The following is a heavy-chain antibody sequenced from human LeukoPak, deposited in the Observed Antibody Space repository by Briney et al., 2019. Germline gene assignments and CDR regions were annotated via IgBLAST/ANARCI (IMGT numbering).Heavy chain of an antibody. CDR1: GDSVPSNSAA. V-gene: IGHV6-1*01. D-gene: IGHD3-22*01. J-gene: IGHJ5*02. Sequence: SQTLSLTCAISGDSVPSNSAAWNWIRQSPSRGLEWLGRTYYRSKWYNDYAVSVKSRITINPDTSKNQFSLQLNSVTPEDTAVYYCAREKAHYYDSSGYYSNWFDPWGQGTLVTVSS. CDR3: AREKAHYYDSSGYYSNWFDP. CDR2: TYYRSKWYN.